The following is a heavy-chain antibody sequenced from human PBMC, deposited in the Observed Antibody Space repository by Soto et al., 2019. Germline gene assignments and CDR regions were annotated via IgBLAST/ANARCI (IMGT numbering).Heavy chain of an antibody. CDR1: GLTFGAYT. CDR2: IKGNGDDT. J-gene: IGHJ4*02. CDR3: AKTGRVTARIRFDY. D-gene: IGHD2-21*02. V-gene: IGHV3-23*01. Sequence: EVRLLESGGGSVQPGGSLRLSCAGSGLTFGAYTMAWVRQAPGKGLEWVSGIKGNGDDTYYADSVKGRFIISRDISRNSLYQQMNSLRSDDTATYFWAKTGRVTARIRFDYWGQGALVNVSS.